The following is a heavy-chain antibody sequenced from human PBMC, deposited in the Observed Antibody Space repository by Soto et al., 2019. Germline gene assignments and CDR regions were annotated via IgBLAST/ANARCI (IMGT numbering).Heavy chain of an antibody. V-gene: IGHV1-2*02. D-gene: IGHD5-12*01. CDR1: GYTFTGYY. J-gene: IGHJ2*01. CDR2: INPNSGGT. CDR3: ARGGYYRDGYNYENWYFDL. Sequence: QVQLVQSGAEVKKPGASVKVSCKASGYTFTGYYMHWVRQAPGQGLEWMGWINPNSGGTNYAQKFQGRVTMTRDTSISTAYVELSRLRSDDTAVYYCARGGYYRDGYNYENWYFDLWGRGTLVTVSS.